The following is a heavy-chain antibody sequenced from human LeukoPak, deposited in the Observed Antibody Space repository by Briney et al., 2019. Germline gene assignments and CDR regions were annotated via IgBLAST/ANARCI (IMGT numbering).Heavy chain of an antibody. CDR2: ISGSGGTI. Sequence: GGSLRLSCAASGFTFSDYYMSWIRQAPGKGLEWVSYISGSGGTINYADSVKGRFTISRDNAKKSLFLQMNSLRAEDTAVYYCVRAARGHCNSISCYTLDSWGQGTLVIVSS. CDR1: GFTFSDYY. J-gene: IGHJ4*02. CDR3: VRAARGHCNSISCYTLDS. D-gene: IGHD2-2*02. V-gene: IGHV3-11*01.